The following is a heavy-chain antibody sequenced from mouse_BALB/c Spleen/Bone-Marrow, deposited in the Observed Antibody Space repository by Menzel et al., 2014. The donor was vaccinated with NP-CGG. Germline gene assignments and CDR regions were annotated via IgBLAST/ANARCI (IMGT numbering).Heavy chain of an antibody. CDR2: IDPSDSET. Sequence: VQLQQSGLQVVRPGASVKISCKASGYSFTSYWMHWVKQRPGQGLEWIGMIDPSDSETRLNQKFKDKATLTVDKSSSTAYMQLSSPTSEDSAVYYCARVGLRLPYYFDYWGQGTTLTVSS. V-gene: IGHV1S127*01. CDR1: GYSFTSYW. J-gene: IGHJ2*01. D-gene: IGHD1-2*01. CDR3: ARVGLRLPYYFDY.